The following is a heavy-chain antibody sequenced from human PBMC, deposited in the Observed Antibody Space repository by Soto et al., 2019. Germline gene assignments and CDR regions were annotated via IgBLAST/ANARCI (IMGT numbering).Heavy chain of an antibody. CDR2: IIPILGIA. J-gene: IGHJ5*02. Sequence: QVQLMQSGAEVKKPGSSVKVSCKASGGTFSSYTISWVRQAPGQGLEWMGRIIPILGIANYAQKFQGRVTITADKSTSTAYMELSSLRSEDTAVYYCARGGLKGYCSSTSCYADNWFDPWGQGTLVTVSS. CDR1: GGTFSSYT. V-gene: IGHV1-69*02. CDR3: ARGGLKGYCSSTSCYADNWFDP. D-gene: IGHD2-2*01.